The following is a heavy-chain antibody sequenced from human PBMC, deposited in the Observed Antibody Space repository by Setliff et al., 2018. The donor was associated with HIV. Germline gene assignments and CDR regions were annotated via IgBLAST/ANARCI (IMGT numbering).Heavy chain of an antibody. CDR3: AKTTPSSIRSPYYYYMDV. CDR1: GFTFSSYG. CDR2: IWYDGSNE. D-gene: IGHD6-13*01. Sequence: GGSLRLSCAASGFTFSSYGMHWVRQTPGKGLEWVAVIWYDGSNENYAGSVKGRFTISRDNSKNTLYLQMSTLRAEDTAVYYCAKTTPSSIRSPYYYYMDVWGKGTTVTVS. V-gene: IGHV3-33*06. J-gene: IGHJ6*03.